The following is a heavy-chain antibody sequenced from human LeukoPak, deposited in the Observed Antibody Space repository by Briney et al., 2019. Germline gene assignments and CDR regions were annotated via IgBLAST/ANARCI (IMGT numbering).Heavy chain of an antibody. D-gene: IGHD2/OR15-2a*01. J-gene: IGHJ6*03. CDR3: AKGLLLEYYYMDV. V-gene: IGHV1-2*02. Sequence: ASVKVSCKASGYTFTGYYIHWVRQAPGQGLEWMGWINPNSGGTNYGQKFQGRVTMTRDTSISTAYMELSRLRSDDTAVYYCAKGLLLEYYYMDVWGKGTTVTV. CDR2: INPNSGGT. CDR1: GYTFTGYY.